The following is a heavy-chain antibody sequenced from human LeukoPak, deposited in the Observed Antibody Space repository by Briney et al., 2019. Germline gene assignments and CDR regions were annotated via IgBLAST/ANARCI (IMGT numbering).Heavy chain of an antibody. CDR2: ISGSGGST. J-gene: IGHJ4*02. CDR1: GFTFSSYA. V-gene: IGHV3-23*01. D-gene: IGHD3-22*01. CDR3: AKILLRDYYDSSGYYDDY. Sequence: GGSLRLSCAASGFTFSSYAMSWVRQAPGKGLEWVSAISGSGGSTYYADSVKGRFTISRDNSKNTLYLQMNSLRAEDTAVYYCAKILLRDYYDSSGYYDDYWGQGTLVTVSS.